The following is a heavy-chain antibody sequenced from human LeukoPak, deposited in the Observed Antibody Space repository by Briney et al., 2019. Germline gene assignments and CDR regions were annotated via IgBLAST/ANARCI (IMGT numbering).Heavy chain of an antibody. CDR3: ARGQYGSGSYYNGGYYYYGMDV. CDR2: IIPIIGIP. CDR1: GGSSA. D-gene: IGHD3-10*01. J-gene: IGHJ6*02. V-gene: IGHV1-69*04. Sequence: SVKVSCKASGGSSAISWVRQAPGQGLEWMGRIIPIIGIPNYAQKFQGRVTITADKSTSTVYMDLSSLRYEDTAVYYCARGQYGSGSYYNGGYYYYGMDVWGQGTTVTASS.